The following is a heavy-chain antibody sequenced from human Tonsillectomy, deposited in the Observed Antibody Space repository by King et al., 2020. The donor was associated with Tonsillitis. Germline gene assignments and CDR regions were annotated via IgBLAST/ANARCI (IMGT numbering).Heavy chain of an antibody. CDR1: GGSINSGGYY. CDR2: IYTSGST. CDR3: VGGRDIVGFGGSYFDP. V-gene: IGHV4-61*02. D-gene: IGHD2-15*01. J-gene: IGHJ5*02. Sequence: QVQLQESGPGLVKPSQTLSLTCTVSGGSINSGGYYWSWIRQPAGKGLEWIGRIYTSGSTTYNPSLKSRVTMSEDTSKNQFSLNLSSVDAADTAVYYCVGGRDIVGFGGSYFDPWGQGSLVTVSS.